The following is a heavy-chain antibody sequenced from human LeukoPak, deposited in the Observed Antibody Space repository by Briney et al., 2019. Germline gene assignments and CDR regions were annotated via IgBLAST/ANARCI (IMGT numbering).Heavy chain of an antibody. CDR1: GFTFDRFT. CDR2: INRRGHT. D-gene: IGHD2-21*02. CDR3: AKEVDCPSDCLFFHS. J-gene: IGHJ4*02. V-gene: IGHV3-43*01. Sequence: GGSLRLSCAASGFTFDRFTIHWVRQTPGKGLEWVSLINRRGHTFYADSVKGRFTITRDNSRNSVFLQMNSLRPEDTALYHCAKEVDCPSDCLFFHSWGQGTLVTVSS.